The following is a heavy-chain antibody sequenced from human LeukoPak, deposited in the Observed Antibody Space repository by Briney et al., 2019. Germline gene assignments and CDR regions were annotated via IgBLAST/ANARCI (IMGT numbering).Heavy chain of an antibody. J-gene: IGHJ4*02. CDR3: AREKPYYDYVWGSYSQYYFDY. CDR1: GYTFTSYY. V-gene: IGHV1-46*01. CDR2: INPSGGST. D-gene: IGHD3-16*01. Sequence: ALVKVSCKASGYTFTSYYMHWVRQAPGQGLEWMGIINPSGGSTSYAQKFQGRVTMTRDTSTSTVYMELSSLRSEDTAVYYCAREKPYYDYVWGSYSQYYFDYWGQGTLVTVSS.